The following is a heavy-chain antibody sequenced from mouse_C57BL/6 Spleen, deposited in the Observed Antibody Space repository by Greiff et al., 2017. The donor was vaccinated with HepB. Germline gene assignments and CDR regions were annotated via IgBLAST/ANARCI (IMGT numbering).Heavy chain of an antibody. V-gene: IGHV1-55*01. D-gene: IGHD1-1*01. CDR1: GYTFTSYW. CDR2: IYPGSGST. Sequence: QVQLKQPGAELVKPGASVKMSCKASGYTFTSYWITWVKQRPGQGLEWIGDIYPGSGSTNYNEKFKSKATLTVDTSSSTAYMQLSSLTSEDSAVYYCAREVTTVVATRYFDGWGTGTTVTVSS. J-gene: IGHJ1*03. CDR3: AREVTTVVATRYFDG.